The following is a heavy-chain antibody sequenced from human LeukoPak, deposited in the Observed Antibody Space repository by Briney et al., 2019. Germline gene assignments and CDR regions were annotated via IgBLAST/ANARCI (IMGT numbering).Heavy chain of an antibody. V-gene: IGHV4-59*01. J-gene: IGHJ4*02. D-gene: IGHD6-6*01. CDR3: ARGSARSSYFDY. CDR2: IYYSGST. Sequence: PSGTLSLTCTVSGGSISSYYWSWIRQPPGKGLEWIGYIYYSGSTNYNPSLKSRVTISVDTSKNQFSLKLSSVTAADTAVYYCARGSARSSYFDYWGQGTLVTVSS. CDR1: GGSISSYY.